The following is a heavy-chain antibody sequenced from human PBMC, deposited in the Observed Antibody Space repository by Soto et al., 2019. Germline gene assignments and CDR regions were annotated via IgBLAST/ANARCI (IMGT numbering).Heavy chain of an antibody. CDR2: MNPNSGNT. J-gene: IGHJ5*02. V-gene: IGHV1-8*01. Sequence: ASVKVSCKASGYTFTSYDINWVRQATGQGLEWMGWMNPNSGNTGYAQKFQGRVTMTRNTSISTAYMELSSLRSEDTAVYYCARGSAAGNWFDTWGQGTLVTVSS. CDR1: GYTFTSYD. D-gene: IGHD6-13*01. CDR3: ARGSAAGNWFDT.